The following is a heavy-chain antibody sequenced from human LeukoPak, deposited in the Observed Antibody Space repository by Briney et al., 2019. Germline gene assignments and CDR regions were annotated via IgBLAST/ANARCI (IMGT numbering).Heavy chain of an antibody. Sequence: PGGSLRLSCATSGFIFSNYWMSWVRQAPGKGLEWVANIKQGGSEKYYVDSVKGRFTISRDNAKNSLYLQMNSLRAEDTAVYYCARADYDYVWGSYRQYYFDYWGQGTLVTVSS. J-gene: IGHJ4*02. V-gene: IGHV3-7*01. CDR3: ARADYDYVWGSYRQYYFDY. D-gene: IGHD3-16*02. CDR1: GFIFSNYW. CDR2: IKQGGSEK.